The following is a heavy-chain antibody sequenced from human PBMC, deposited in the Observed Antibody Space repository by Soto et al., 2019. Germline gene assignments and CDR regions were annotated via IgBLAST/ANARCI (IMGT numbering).Heavy chain of an antibody. Sequence: GLSLRLSRAASGFTLGGYWLSWVSKAPGKGLEWVANIKPDGSEEDYVESVRGLLPLYRPNPKSSKDHRRNSSRAADKGVYSCSRVGYRFVWILDYWGQGVLVTVSS. D-gene: IGHD5-12*01. J-gene: IGHJ4*01. CDR2: IKPDGSEE. CDR3: SRVGYRFVWILDY. CDR1: GFTLGGYW. V-gene: IGHV3-7*01.